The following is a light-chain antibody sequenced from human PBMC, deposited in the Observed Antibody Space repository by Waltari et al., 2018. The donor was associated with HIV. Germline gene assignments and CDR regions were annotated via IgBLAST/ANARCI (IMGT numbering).Light chain of an antibody. CDR1: QVIGND. Sequence: AIQMTQSPSPLSASVGDRVTITCRASQVIGNDLGWYQQKPGQAPKALIYAASSLQTGIPSRFSGSRSGTDFTLTISSLQTEDSATYYCLQDGSFPLTFGPGTKVDV. CDR2: AAS. V-gene: IGKV1-6*02. CDR3: LQDGSFPLT. J-gene: IGKJ3*01.